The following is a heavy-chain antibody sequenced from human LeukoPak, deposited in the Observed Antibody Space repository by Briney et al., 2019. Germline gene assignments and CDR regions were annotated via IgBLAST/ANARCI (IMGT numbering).Heavy chain of an antibody. D-gene: IGHD4-17*01. CDR1: GFTFSHYY. V-gene: IGHV3-21*06. CDR3: GRDLPTVTSIDY. J-gene: IGHJ4*02. Sequence: PGGSLRLSCAASGFTFSHYYMTWVRQAPGKGLEWVSSISGSSGYIFYADSVKGRFTISRDNAKNSLYLQMNSLRAEDTAVYYCGRDLPTVTSIDYWGQGTLVTVSP. CDR2: ISGSSGYI.